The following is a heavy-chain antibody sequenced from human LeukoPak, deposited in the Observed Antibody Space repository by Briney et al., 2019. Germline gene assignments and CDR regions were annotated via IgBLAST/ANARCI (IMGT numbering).Heavy chain of an antibody. CDR3: ARAPRITIFGVVKNWFDP. CDR2: IYYSGST. Sequence: SETLSLTCAVYGGSFSGYYWSWIRQPPGKGLEWIGSIYYSGSTYYNPSLKSRVTISVDTSKNQFSLKLSSVTAADTAVYYCARAPRITIFGVVKNWFDPWGQGTLVTVSS. J-gene: IGHJ5*02. V-gene: IGHV4-34*01. D-gene: IGHD3-3*01. CDR1: GGSFSGYY.